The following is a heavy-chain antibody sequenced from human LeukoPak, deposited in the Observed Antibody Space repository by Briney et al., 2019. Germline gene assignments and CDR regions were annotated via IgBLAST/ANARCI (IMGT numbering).Heavy chain of an antibody. J-gene: IGHJ6*03. V-gene: IGHV4-59*01. CDR1: GGPISTDY. D-gene: IGHD3-10*01. CDR2: NDYSGST. CDR3: ARGATFRGTYYMDA. Sequence: SETLSLTCIVSGGPISTDYWSWIRQPPGKGLEWIGYNDYSGSTNYNPSLKSRVTISVDTSKNQFSLKLNSVTAADTAVYYCARGATFRGTYYMDAWGKGTTVTVSS.